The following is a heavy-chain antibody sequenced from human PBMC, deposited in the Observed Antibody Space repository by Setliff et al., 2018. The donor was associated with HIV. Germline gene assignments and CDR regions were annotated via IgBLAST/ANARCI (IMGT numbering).Heavy chain of an antibody. CDR1: GFTVSSNY. J-gene: IGHJ4*02. V-gene: IGHV3-53*01. D-gene: IGHD3-22*01. CDR2: MYDGGST. CDR3: AKGSGFYDY. Sequence: PGGSLRLSCTVSGFTVSSNYMTWVRQAPGKGLEWVALMYDGGSTYYADSVKGRFAITRDISKNTLDLQMNSLRVDDTAVYYCAKGSGFYDYRGQGTLVTSPQ.